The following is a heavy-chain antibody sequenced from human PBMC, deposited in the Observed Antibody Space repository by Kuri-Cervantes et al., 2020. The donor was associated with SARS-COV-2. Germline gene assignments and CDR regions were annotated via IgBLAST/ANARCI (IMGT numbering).Heavy chain of an antibody. J-gene: IGHJ4*02. CDR2: IGNTDSTT. D-gene: IGHD4-17*01. CDR1: GFTFNGYE. CDR3: ARDLSQYGDPGFDF. V-gene: IGHV3-48*03. Sequence: GGSLRLSCAASGFTFNGYEMNWVCQAPGKGLEWLSYIGNTDSTTYYADSVKGRFTISRDNAKNLLYLQMNSLRAEDTALYYCARDLSQYGDPGFDFWGQGTLVTVSS.